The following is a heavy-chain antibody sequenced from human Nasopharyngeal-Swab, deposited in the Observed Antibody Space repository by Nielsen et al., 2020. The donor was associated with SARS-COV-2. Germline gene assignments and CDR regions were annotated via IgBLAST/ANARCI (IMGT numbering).Heavy chain of an antibody. V-gene: IGHV4-31*03. CDR1: GGSISSGGYY. Sequence: SETLSLTCTFSGGSISSGGYYWSWIRQHPGKGLEWIGYIYYSGSTYYNPSLKSRVTISVDTSKNQFSLKLSSVTAADTAVYYCARDARLRGYSGYAYDYWGQGTLVTVSS. CDR3: ARDARLRGYSGYAYDY. D-gene: IGHD5-12*01. CDR2: IYYSGST. J-gene: IGHJ4*02.